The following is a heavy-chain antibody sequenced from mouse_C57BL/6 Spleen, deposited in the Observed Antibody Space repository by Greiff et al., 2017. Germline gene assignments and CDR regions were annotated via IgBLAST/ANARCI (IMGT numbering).Heavy chain of an antibody. CDR1: GYTFTDYE. D-gene: IGHD1-1*01. CDR3: TRSIITTVVATEVYYFDY. V-gene: IGHV1-15*01. J-gene: IGHJ2*01. Sequence: QVQLQQSGAELVRPGASVTLSCKASGYTFTDYEMHWVKQTPVHGLEWIGAIDPETGGTAYNQKFKGKAILTADKSSSTAYMELRSLTSEDSAVXYCTRSIITTVVATEVYYFDYWGQGTTLTVSS. CDR2: IDPETGGT.